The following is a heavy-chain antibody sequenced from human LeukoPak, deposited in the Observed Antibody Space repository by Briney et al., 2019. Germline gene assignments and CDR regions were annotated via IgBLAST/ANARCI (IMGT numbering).Heavy chain of an antibody. Sequence: GASVKVSCKASGYTFTGYYMHWVRQAPGQGLEWMGWINPNSGGTNYAQKFQGRVTMTRDTSISTAYMELSRLRSDDTAVYYCARDQGSSWYFYCGYWGQGTLVTVSS. J-gene: IGHJ4*02. D-gene: IGHD6-13*01. CDR1: GYTFTGYY. CDR2: INPNSGGT. CDR3: ARDQGSSWYFYCGY. V-gene: IGHV1-2*02.